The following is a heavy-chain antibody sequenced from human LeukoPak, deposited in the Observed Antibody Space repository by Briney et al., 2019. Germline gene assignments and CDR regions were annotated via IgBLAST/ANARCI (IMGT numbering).Heavy chain of an antibody. Sequence: GGSLRLSCAASGFTFSTYAMNWVRQAPGKGLEWIARIKTKTDGGTTDYAAPVKDRFTISRDDSKNTLFLLMNSLKTEDTAVYYCTTSRVGFWGQGTLVTVSS. CDR3: TTSRVGF. J-gene: IGHJ4*02. CDR1: GFTFSTYA. D-gene: IGHD1-26*01. CDR2: IKTKTDGGTT. V-gene: IGHV3-15*01.